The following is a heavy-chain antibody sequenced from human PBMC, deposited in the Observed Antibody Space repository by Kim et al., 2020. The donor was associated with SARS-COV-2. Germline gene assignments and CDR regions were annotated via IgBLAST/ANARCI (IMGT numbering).Heavy chain of an antibody. D-gene: IGHD3-22*01. CDR1: GGSISSGDYY. Sequence: SETLSLTCTVSGGSISSGDYYWSWIRQPPGKGLEWIGYIYYSGSTYYNPSLKSRVTISVDTSKNQFSLKLSSVTAADTAVYYCARGTYYYDSSGFAFDIWGQGTMVTVSS. CDR2: IYYSGST. J-gene: IGHJ3*02. CDR3: ARGTYYYDSSGFAFDI. V-gene: IGHV4-30-4*01.